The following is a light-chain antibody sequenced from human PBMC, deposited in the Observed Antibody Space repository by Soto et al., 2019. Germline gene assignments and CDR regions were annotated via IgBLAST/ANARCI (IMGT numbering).Light chain of an antibody. CDR3: CSYTGSRTYV. Sequence: QSALTQPASVSGSPGQSITISCTGTSSDVGGYDYVSWYQQHPGKAPKLMIYDVSNRPSGVSTRFSGSKSGNTASLTISGLQAEDEADYHCCSYTGSRTYVFGTGTKVTVL. J-gene: IGLJ1*01. CDR2: DVS. V-gene: IGLV2-14*03. CDR1: SSDVGGYDY.